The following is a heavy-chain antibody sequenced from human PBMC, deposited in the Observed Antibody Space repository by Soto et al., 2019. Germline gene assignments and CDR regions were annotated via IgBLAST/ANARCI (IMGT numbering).Heavy chain of an antibody. J-gene: IGHJ4*02. CDR1: GFTFDDYA. CDR3: AKGSTTYYDFWSGYHGGNFDY. V-gene: IGHV3-9*01. Sequence: GGSLRLSCAASGFTFDDYAMHWVRQAPGKGLEWVSGISWNSGSIGYADSVKGRFTISRDNAKNSLYLQMNRLRAEDTALYYCAKGSTTYYDFWSGYHGGNFDYWGQGTLVTVSS. D-gene: IGHD3-3*01. CDR2: ISWNSGSI.